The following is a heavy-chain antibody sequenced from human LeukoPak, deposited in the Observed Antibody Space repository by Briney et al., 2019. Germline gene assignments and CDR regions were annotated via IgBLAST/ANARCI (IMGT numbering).Heavy chain of an antibody. J-gene: IGHJ4*02. CDR2: IKQDGSEK. CDR1: GFTFSSYW. Sequence: GGSLRHSCAASGFTFSSYWMSWVRQAPGKGLEWVANIKQDGSEKYYVDSVKGRFTISRDNAKNSLYLQMNSLRAEDTAVYYCARDGGYSYGSPFDYWGQGTLVTVSS. D-gene: IGHD5-18*01. V-gene: IGHV3-7*01. CDR3: ARDGGYSYGSPFDY.